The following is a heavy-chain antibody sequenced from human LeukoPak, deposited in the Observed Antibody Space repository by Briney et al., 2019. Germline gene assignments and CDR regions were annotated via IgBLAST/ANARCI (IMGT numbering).Heavy chain of an antibody. J-gene: IGHJ4*02. CDR1: GFTFSNYG. V-gene: IGHV3-33*01. CDR2: IWYDGSNS. Sequence: GGSLRLSCAASGFTFSNYGMHWVRQAPGKGLEWVGVIWYDGSNSYYADSVKGRFTISRDNSKNTLYLQTHSLRSEDTAVYYCARGQAVGATQEYFDYWGQGTRVTVSS. D-gene: IGHD1-26*01. CDR3: ARGQAVGATQEYFDY.